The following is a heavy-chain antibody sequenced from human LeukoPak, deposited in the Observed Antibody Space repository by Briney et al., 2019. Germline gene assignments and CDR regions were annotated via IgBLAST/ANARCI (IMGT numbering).Heavy chain of an antibody. J-gene: IGHJ3*02. CDR3: ARTDNPAPLGAFDI. V-gene: IGHV1-8*01. CDR2: MNPNSGST. D-gene: IGHD5-24*01. Sequence: ASVKVSCKAPGYTFTSYDINWVRQATGQGLEWMGWMNPNSGSTGYAQKFQGRVTMTRNTSISTAYMELSSLRSEDTAVYYCARTDNPAPLGAFDIWGQGTMVTVSS. CDR1: GYTFTSYD.